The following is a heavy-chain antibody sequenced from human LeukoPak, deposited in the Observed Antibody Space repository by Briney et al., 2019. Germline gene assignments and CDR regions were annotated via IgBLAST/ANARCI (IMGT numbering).Heavy chain of an antibody. J-gene: IGHJ6*02. CDR1: GGSISSGGYS. Sequence: PSETLSLTCAVSGGSISSGGYSWSWIRQPPGKGLEWIGYIYHSGSTYYNPLLKSRVTISVDRSKNQFSLKLSSVTAADTAVYYCASLYCSSTSCPYGMDVWGQGTTVTVSS. CDR3: ASLYCSSTSCPYGMDV. V-gene: IGHV4-30-2*01. D-gene: IGHD2-2*01. CDR2: IYHSGST.